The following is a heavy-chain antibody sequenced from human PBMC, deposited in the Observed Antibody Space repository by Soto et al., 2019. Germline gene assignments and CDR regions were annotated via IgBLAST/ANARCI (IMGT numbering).Heavy chain of an antibody. CDR2: ISGGGGST. CDR1: GFTFSSYA. J-gene: IGHJ4*02. CDR3: AKDPQYSGYANDY. D-gene: IGHD5-12*01. V-gene: IGHV3-23*01. Sequence: EVQLLESGGGLVQPGGSLRLSCAASGFTFSSYAMSWVRQAPGKGLEWVSAISGGGGSTYYADSVKGRFTISRDNSKNTLYLQMNSLRAEDTAVYYCAKDPQYSGYANDYWGQGTLVTVSS.